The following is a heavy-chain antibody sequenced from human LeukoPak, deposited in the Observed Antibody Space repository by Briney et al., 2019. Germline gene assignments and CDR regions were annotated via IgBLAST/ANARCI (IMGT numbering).Heavy chain of an antibody. D-gene: IGHD4-23*01. CDR2: ISSNGGST. V-gene: IGHV3-64D*06. Sequence: GGSLRLSCSASGFTLSNYAMHWVRQAPGKGLEYVSAISSNGGSTYYADSVKGRFTISRDNSKNTLYLQMSSLRAEDTAVYYCVKQGGGNSVLLFDYWGQGTLVTVSP. J-gene: IGHJ4*02. CDR1: GFTLSNYA. CDR3: VKQGGGNSVLLFDY.